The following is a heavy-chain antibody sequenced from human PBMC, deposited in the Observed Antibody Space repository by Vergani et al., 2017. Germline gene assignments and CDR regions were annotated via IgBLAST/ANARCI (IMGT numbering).Heavy chain of an antibody. CDR2: IKQDGSEK. D-gene: IGHD3-22*01. CDR3: TLTTYYYDSSGYHRDDY. CDR1: GFTFSSYW. J-gene: IGHJ4*02. V-gene: IGHV3-7*03. Sequence: EVQLVESGGGLVQPGGSLRLSCAASGFTFSSYWMSWVRQAPGKGLEWVANIKQDGSEKYYVDSVKGRFTISRDNAKNSLYLQMNSLRAEDTAVYYCTLTTYYYDSSGYHRDDYWGQGTLVTVSS.